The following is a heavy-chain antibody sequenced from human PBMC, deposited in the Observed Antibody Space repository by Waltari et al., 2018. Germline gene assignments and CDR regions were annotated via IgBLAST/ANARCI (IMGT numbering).Heavy chain of an antibody. D-gene: IGHD6-13*01. CDR3: AKAIAAAGTIEY. CDR2: ISSSSSYI. V-gene: IGHV3-21*04. CDR1: GFTFSSYS. J-gene: IGHJ4*02. Sequence: EVQLVESGGGLVKPGGSLRLSCAASGFTFSSYSMNWVRQAPGKGLEWVSSISSSSSYIYYADSVKGRFTISRDNAKNSLYLQMNSLRAEDTAVYYCAKAIAAAGTIEYWGQGTLVTVSS.